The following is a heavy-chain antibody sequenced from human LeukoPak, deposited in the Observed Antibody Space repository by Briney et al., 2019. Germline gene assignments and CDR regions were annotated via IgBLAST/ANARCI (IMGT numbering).Heavy chain of an antibody. CDR2: IYYSGST. D-gene: IGHD2-15*01. J-gene: IGHJ4*02. V-gene: IGHV4-59*01. Sequence: SETLSLTCTVSGGSISSYYWSWIRQPPGKGLEWIGYIYYSGSTNYNPSLKSRVTISVDTSKNQFSLKLSSVTAADTAVYYCARDVAGGGGYDYWGQGTLVTVSS. CDR3: ARDVAGGGGYDY. CDR1: GGSISSYY.